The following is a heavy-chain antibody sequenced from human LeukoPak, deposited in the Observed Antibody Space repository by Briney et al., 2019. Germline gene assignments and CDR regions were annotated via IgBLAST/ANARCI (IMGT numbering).Heavy chain of an antibody. J-gene: IGHJ6*03. D-gene: IGHD3-10*01. Sequence: SETLSLTCAVYGGSLSGYYWSWIRQPPGKGLEWIGETSHSGSTNCDPSLKSRVTISVDTSKNQFSLKLSSVTAADTAVYFCARTNPQLWYGGYYYYMDVWGKGTTVTVSS. V-gene: IGHV4-34*01. CDR2: TSHSGST. CDR3: ARTNPQLWYGGYYYYMDV. CDR1: GGSLSGYY.